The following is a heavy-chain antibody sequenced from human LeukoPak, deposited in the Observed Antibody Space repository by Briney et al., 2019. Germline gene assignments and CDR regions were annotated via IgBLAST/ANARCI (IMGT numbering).Heavy chain of an antibody. J-gene: IGHJ4*02. CDR1: GFTFSSYA. CDR3: AKNHDILTGYVTAVDY. CDR2: ISGSGGST. Sequence: GGSLRLSCAASGFTFSSYAMSWVRQAPGKGLEWVSAISGSGGSTYYADSVKGRFTISRDNSENTLYLQMNSLRAEDTAVYYCAKNHDILTGYVTAVDYWGQGTLVTVSS. V-gene: IGHV3-23*01. D-gene: IGHD3-9*01.